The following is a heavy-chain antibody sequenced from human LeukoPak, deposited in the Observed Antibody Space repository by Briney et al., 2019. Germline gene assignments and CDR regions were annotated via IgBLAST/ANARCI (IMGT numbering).Heavy chain of an antibody. CDR1: GGSFSGYY. CDR2: INHSGST. J-gene: IGHJ4*02. CDR3: ARAGPRSGLRKYYFDY. D-gene: IGHD4-17*01. Sequence: SETLSLTCAVYGGSFSGYYWSWIRQPPGKGLEWIGEINHSGSTNYNPSLKSRVTISVDTSKNQFSLKLSSVTAADTAVYYCARAGPRSGLRKYYFDYWGQGTLVTVSS. V-gene: IGHV4-34*01.